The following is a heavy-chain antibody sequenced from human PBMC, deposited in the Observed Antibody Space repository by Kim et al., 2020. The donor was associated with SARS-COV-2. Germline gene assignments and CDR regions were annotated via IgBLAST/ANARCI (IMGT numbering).Heavy chain of an antibody. V-gene: IGHV3-66*01. CDR1: GFTVSSNY. Sequence: GGSLRLSCAASGFTVSSNYMSWVRQAPGKGLEWVSLIYSGGSTYYTDSVKGRFTISRDNSKNTLYLQMSSLRAEDTAVYYCASLAPGRGVGYWGQGTLVTVSS. CDR3: ASLAPGRGVGY. D-gene: IGHD3-10*01. J-gene: IGHJ4*02. CDR2: IYSGGST.